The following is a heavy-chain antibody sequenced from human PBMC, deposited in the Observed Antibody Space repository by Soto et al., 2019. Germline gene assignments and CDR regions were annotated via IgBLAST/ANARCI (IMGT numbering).Heavy chain of an antibody. CDR1: GFTFSSYE. J-gene: IGHJ6*02. Sequence: VGSLRLSCAASGFTFSSYEMNWVRQAPGKGLEWVSYISSSGSTIYYADSVKGRFTISRDNAKNSLYLQMNSLRAEDTAVYYCAREDCSSTSCYYYYGMDVWGQGTTVTVSS. CDR3: AREDCSSTSCYYYYGMDV. CDR2: ISSSGSTI. V-gene: IGHV3-48*03. D-gene: IGHD2-2*01.